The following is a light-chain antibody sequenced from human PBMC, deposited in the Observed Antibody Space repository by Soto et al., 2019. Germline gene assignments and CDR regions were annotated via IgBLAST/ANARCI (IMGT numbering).Light chain of an antibody. CDR1: QSISSW. V-gene: IGKV1-39*01. CDR3: QQSYSTWT. Sequence: IHITQSPSTLSASVGDRVTITCGASQSISSWLAWYQQKPGKAPKLLIYAASSLQSGVPSRFSGSGSGTDFTLTISSLQPEDFATYYCQQSYSTWTFGQGTQVDIK. J-gene: IGKJ1*01. CDR2: AAS.